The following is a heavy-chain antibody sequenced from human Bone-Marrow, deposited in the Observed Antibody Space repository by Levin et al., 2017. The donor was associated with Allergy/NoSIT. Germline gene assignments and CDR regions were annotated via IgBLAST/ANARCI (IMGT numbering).Heavy chain of an antibody. V-gene: IGHV3-11*03. J-gene: IGHJ6*03. Sequence: NPGGSLRLSCEASGFTFSDYFMTWIRQAPGKGLEWLSNIGSGGGFRTYAGSVKGRFTISRDNTKNSLYLQMNSLRAEDTAVYYCARIYYYRMDVWGKGTTVTVSS. CDR3: ARIYYYRMDV. CDR2: IGSGGGFR. CDR1: GFTFSDYF.